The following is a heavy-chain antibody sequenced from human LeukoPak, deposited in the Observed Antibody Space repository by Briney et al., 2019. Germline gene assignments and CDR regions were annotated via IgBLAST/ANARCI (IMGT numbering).Heavy chain of an antibody. CDR1: GFTFSSYA. CDR2: ISGSGGST. J-gene: IGHJ6*02. Sequence: GSLRLSCAASGFTFSSYAMSWVRQAPGKGLEWVSAISGSGGSTYYADSVKGRFTISRDNSKNTLYLQMNSLRAEDTAVYYCAKSQVRTFSGLYGMDVWGQGTTVTVSS. CDR3: AKSQVRTFSGLYGMDV. V-gene: IGHV3-23*01.